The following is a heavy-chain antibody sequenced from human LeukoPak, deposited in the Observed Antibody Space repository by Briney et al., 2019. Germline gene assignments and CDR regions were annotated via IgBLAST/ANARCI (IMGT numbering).Heavy chain of an antibody. CDR1: GFTFDDYA. Sequence: PGGSLRLSCAASGFTFDDYAMHWFRQGPGKGLEWVSGISWKSGSIAYADSVKGRFTISRDNAKNSLHLQMNSLRLEDTAMYYCAKGSFLDISAAGPTDYWGQGTLVTVSS. CDR2: ISWKSGSI. J-gene: IGHJ4*02. D-gene: IGHD6-13*01. CDR3: AKGSFLDISAAGPTDY. V-gene: IGHV3-9*01.